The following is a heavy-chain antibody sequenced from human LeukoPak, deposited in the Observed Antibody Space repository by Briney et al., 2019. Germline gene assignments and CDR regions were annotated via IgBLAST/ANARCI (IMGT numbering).Heavy chain of an antibody. CDR1: GGSISNFY. V-gene: IGHV4-4*07. CDR3: ARGGLPRENWFDP. Sequence: SETLSLTCTVSGGSISNFYWSWIRQPPGKGLEWIGRIYTTGSTNYNPSLKSRVTMSVDTSKNQFSLKLTSVTAADTAVYYCARGGLPRENWFDPWGQGTLVTVSS. D-gene: IGHD3/OR15-3a*01. CDR2: IYTTGST. J-gene: IGHJ5*02.